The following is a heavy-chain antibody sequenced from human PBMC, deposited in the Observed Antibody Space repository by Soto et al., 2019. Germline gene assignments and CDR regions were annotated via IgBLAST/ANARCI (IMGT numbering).Heavy chain of an antibody. J-gene: IGHJ4*02. CDR1: GKSVSSNSAA. CDR2: TYYRSKCYN. V-gene: IGHV6-1*01. D-gene: IGHD4-4*01. CDR3: ARDPPDFHSAFDY. Sequence: SQKPALTCAMSGKSVSSNSAAWNWIRETPSRGLEWLGRTYYRSKCYNDYAESVKSRITINPDTSKNQFSLHLNSVTPEDTAVYYCARDPPDFHSAFDYWGQGTLVTVSS.